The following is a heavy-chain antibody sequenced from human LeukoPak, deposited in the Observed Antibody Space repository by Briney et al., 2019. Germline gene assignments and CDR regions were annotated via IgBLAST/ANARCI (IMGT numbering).Heavy chain of an antibody. Sequence: ETLSLTCAVYGGSFSGYYWSWIRQPPGKGLEWIGRIYTSGSTNYNPSLKSRVTMSVDTSKNQFSLKLSSVTAADTAVYYCARDKGYDSSGYYYNNLYYFDYWGQGTLVTVSS. CDR2: IYTSGST. D-gene: IGHD3-22*01. J-gene: IGHJ4*02. CDR3: ARDKGYDSSGYYYNNLYYFDY. V-gene: IGHV4-59*10. CDR1: GGSFSGYY.